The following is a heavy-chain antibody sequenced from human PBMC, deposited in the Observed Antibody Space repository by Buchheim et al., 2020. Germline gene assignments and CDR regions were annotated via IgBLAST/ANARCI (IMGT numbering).Heavy chain of an antibody. V-gene: IGHV3-23*04. CDR2: IDSSSRT. D-gene: IGHD4-23*01. CDR3: AKGGQGGNYYFDS. Sequence: EVQLVESGGGLVQPGGSLRLSCAASGFTFSSSTMRWVRQAPGKGLEWVSTIDSSSRTYYADSVKGRFTISRDNSKNTLYLQMNSLRAEDTAVYYCAKGGQGGNYYFDSWGQGTL. CDR1: GFTFSSST. J-gene: IGHJ4*02.